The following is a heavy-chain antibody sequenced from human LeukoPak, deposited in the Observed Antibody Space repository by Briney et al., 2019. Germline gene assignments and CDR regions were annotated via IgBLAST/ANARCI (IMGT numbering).Heavy chain of an antibody. CDR3: AKDGIVAAAGKQKRYCSGGSCYGRQYYFDY. CDR2: FDPEDGET. D-gene: IGHD2-15*01. J-gene: IGHJ4*02. CDR1: GYTLTELS. Sequence: ASVKVSCKVSGYTLTELSMHWVRQAPGKGLEWMGGFDPEDGETIYAQKFQGRVTMTEDTSTDTAYMELSSLRSEDTAVYYCAKDGIVAAAGKQKRYCSGGSCYGRQYYFDYWGQGTLVTVSS. V-gene: IGHV1-24*01.